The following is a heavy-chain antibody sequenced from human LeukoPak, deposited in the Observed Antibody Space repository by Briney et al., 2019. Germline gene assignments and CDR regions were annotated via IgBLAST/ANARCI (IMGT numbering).Heavy chain of an antibody. D-gene: IGHD6-13*01. CDR1: GGSISSGGYY. CDR3: ARAYSSSWYGFDY. V-gene: IGHV4-61*08. J-gene: IGHJ4*02. CDR2: IYYSGST. Sequence: SETLSLTCTVSGGSISSGGYYWSWIRQHPGKGLEWIGYIYYSGSTNYNPSLKSRVTISVDTSKNQFSPKLSSVTAADTAVYYCARAYSSSWYGFDYWGQGTLVTVSS.